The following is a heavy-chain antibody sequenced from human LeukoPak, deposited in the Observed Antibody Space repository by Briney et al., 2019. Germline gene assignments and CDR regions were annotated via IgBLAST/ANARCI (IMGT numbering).Heavy chain of an antibody. CDR1: GFTFSSYA. CDR2: MSGGSSYI. J-gene: IGHJ4*02. CDR3: ARGPSDY. Sequence: NPGGSLRLSCAASGFTFSSYAMSWVRQAPGKGLEWVSYMSGGSSYIYYADSVKGRFTISRDNAKNSLYLQMNSLRAGDTAVYYCARGPSDYWGQGTLVTVSS. V-gene: IGHV3-21*01.